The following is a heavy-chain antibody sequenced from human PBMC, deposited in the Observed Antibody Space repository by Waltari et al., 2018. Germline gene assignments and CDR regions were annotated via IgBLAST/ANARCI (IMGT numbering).Heavy chain of an antibody. CDR1: GASITNYY. V-gene: IGHV4-4*07. CDR3: ARVDHTWYNFDS. J-gene: IGHJ4*02. CDR2: IIASGST. Sequence: QVRLQESGPGLVKPSETLSLPCTVSGASITNYYWSWIRQPAGEGLEYIGRIIASGSTNYNPSLKSRVTLSVDTSNNQFSLKLSSVTPADTAVYYCARVDHTWYNFDSWGQGALVTVSS. D-gene: IGHD1-20*01.